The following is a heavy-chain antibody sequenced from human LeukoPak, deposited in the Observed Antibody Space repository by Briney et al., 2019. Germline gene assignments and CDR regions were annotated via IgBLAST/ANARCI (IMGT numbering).Heavy chain of an antibody. CDR2: IYYSGST. V-gene: IGHV4-39*07. CDR3: ARRYSSYGAGYYYYYYMDV. Sequence: PSETLSLTCTVSGGSISSSSYYWGWIRQPPGKGLEWIGSIYYSGSTYYNPSLKSRVTISVDTSKNQFSLKLSSVTAADTAVYYCARRYSSYGAGYYYYYYMDVWGKGTTVTVSS. J-gene: IGHJ6*03. CDR1: GGSISSSSYY. D-gene: IGHD4-11*01.